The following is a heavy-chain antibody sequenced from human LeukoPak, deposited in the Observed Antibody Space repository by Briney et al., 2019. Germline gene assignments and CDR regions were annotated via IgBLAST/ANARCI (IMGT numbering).Heavy chain of an antibody. CDR2: IIPILGIA. Sequence: SVKVSCKASGGTFTSYAISWVRQAPGQGLEWMGRIIPILGIANYAQKFQGRVTITADTSTSTAYMELSSLRSEDTAVYYCARDGGGYNYQWGQGTLVTVSS. CDR3: ARDGGGYNYQ. D-gene: IGHD5-24*01. V-gene: IGHV1-69*04. J-gene: IGHJ4*02. CDR1: GGTFTSYA.